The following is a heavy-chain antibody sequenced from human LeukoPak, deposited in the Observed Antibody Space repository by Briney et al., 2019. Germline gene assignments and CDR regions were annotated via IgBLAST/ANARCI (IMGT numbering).Heavy chain of an antibody. D-gene: IGHD3-10*02. CDR3: ARDGMNYVCHFDY. CDR2: INSDGSGT. CDR1: GFTFTTYW. Sequence: GGSMRLSRAASGFTFTTYWMHWVRQGAREGLVWVTRINSDGSGTRYADFVMARFTISRDNAKSTVYLQMNNLRDDDTAVYYYARDGMNYVCHFDYWGQGILVTVSS. J-gene: IGHJ4*02. V-gene: IGHV3-74*01.